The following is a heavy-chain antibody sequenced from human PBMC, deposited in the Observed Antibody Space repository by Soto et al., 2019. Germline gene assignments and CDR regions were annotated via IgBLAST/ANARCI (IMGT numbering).Heavy chain of an antibody. CDR1: GFTFDDYA. J-gene: IGHJ4*02. V-gene: IGHV3-9*01. CDR2: IYWNSGTI. CDR3: AKDNSLTTSYFAH. D-gene: IGHD1-1*01. Sequence: VQLVESGGGLVQPGGSLRLSCAASGFTFDDYAMHWVRQAPGKGLESVSSIYWNSGTIDYADSVKGRFTISRDNAKNSLYLQMNSLRPEDTAFYYCAKDNSLTTSYFAHWGQGTLVTVSS.